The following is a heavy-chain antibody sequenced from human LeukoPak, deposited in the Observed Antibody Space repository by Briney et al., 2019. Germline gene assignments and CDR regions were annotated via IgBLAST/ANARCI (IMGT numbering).Heavy chain of an antibody. CDR2: THYSGSS. V-gene: IGHV4-59*08. CDR1: GGSISTYY. J-gene: IGHJ3*01. Sequence: SETLSLTCTVPGGSISTYYWCWVWQRPGKELEFVGYTHYSGSSDYNPSIKSRITISIDESRTQFYLNLNSAPGSATAVYYCARYGAMEARNAFHLWGQGTMVTVSS. CDR3: ARYGAMEARNAFHL. D-gene: IGHD1-1*01.